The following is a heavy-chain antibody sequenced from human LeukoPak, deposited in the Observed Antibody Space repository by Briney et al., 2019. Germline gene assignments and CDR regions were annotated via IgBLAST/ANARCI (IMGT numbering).Heavy chain of an antibody. Sequence: GASVKVSCKASGYTFTSYGISWVRQAPGQGLEWMGWISAYNGNTNYAQKLQGRVTMTTDTSTSTAYMELRSLRSDDTAVYYCARHYDGFWSGYFDYYYYYYMDVWGKGTTVTVSS. CDR1: GYTFTSYG. CDR3: ARHYDGFWSGYFDYYYYYYMDV. V-gene: IGHV1-18*01. J-gene: IGHJ6*03. CDR2: ISAYNGNT. D-gene: IGHD3-3*01.